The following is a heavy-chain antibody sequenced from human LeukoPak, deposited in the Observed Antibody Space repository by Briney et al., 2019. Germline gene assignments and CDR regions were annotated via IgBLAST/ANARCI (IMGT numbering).Heavy chain of an antibody. D-gene: IGHD6-13*01. V-gene: IGHV4-34*01. Sequence: PSETLSLTCAVYGGSFSGYYWSWIRQPPGKGLEWIGEINHSGSTNYNPSLKSRVTISVDTSKNQFSLKLSSVTAADTAVYYCARARKGGRIAAAGKKARDDAFDIWGQGTMVTVSS. J-gene: IGHJ3*02. CDR3: ARARKGGRIAAAGKKARDDAFDI. CDR2: INHSGST. CDR1: GGSFSGYY.